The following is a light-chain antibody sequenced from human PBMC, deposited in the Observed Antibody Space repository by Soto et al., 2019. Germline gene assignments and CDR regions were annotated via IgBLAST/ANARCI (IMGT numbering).Light chain of an antibody. Sequence: QSALTQPPSASGSPGQSATISCTGAASDIGAYNFVSWYQQYPGKAPKLMIYEVYKRPSGVPDRFSGSKSGNTASLTVSGLPPDDEADYYCTSFAGSDKLIFGGGTKLTVL. CDR3: TSFAGSDKLI. V-gene: IGLV2-8*01. CDR1: ASDIGAYNF. CDR2: EVY. J-gene: IGLJ2*01.